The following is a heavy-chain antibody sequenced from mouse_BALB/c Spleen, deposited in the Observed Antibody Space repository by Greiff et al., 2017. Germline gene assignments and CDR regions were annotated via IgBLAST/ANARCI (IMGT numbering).Heavy chain of an antibody. Sequence: EVQGVESGGDLVKPGGSLKLSCAASGFTFSSYGMSWVRQTPDKRLEWVATISSGGSYTYYPDSVKGRFTISRDNAKNTLYLQMSSLKSEDTAMYYCARQRGSRGDFDYWGQGTTLTVSS. CDR3: ARQRGSRGDFDY. CDR1: GFTFSSYG. D-gene: IGHD1-1*01. V-gene: IGHV5-6*01. CDR2: ISSGGSYT. J-gene: IGHJ2*01.